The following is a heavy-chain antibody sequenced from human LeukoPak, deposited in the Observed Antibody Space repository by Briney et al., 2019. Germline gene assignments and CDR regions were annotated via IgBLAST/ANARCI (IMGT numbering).Heavy chain of an antibody. CDR3: AYCSSTSCYDPGYYYHCMDV. J-gene: IGHJ6*03. V-gene: IGHV3-33*01. D-gene: IGHD2-2*01. Sequence: PGRSLRLSCAASGFTFSSYGMHWVRQAPGKGLEWVAVIWYDGSNKYYADSVKGRFTISRDNSKNTLYLQMNSLRAEDTAVYYCAYCSSTSCYDPGYYYHCMDVWGKGATVTVSS. CDR1: GFTFSSYG. CDR2: IWYDGSNK.